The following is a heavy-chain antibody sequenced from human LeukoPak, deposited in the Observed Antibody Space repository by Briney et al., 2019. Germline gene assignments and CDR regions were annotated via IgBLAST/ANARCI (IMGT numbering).Heavy chain of an antibody. D-gene: IGHD3-3*01. Sequence: MTSETLSLTCSVSGGSISSHYWSWIRQSPGKGLEWIGYISDSGTTTFNPSLKSRVTISRDTSKNQISLRLTSVTAADTAVFYCARFLVMRGPMEYYHYYMDVWGRGTTVIVSS. V-gene: IGHV4-59*11. CDR3: ARFLVMRGPMEYYHYYMDV. CDR1: GGSISSHY. J-gene: IGHJ6*03. CDR2: ISDSGTT.